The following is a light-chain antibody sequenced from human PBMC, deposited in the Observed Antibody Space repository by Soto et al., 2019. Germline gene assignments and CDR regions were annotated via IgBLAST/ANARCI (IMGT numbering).Light chain of an antibody. CDR1: QSVSSY. Sequence: EIVLTQSTATLSLSPGERATLSCRASQSVSSYLAWYQQKPGQAPRLLIYDASNRATGIPARFSGSGSGTDFTLTIISLEPEDFAVYYFQQRSNWQWTFGQGTKVEIK. J-gene: IGKJ1*01. CDR3: QQRSNWQWT. CDR2: DAS. V-gene: IGKV3-11*01.